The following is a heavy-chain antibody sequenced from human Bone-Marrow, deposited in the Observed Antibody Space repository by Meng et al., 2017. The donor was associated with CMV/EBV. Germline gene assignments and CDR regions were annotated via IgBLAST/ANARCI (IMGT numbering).Heavy chain of an antibody. CDR1: GFTFSNAW. CDR2: ISYDGSNK. J-gene: IGHJ6*02. D-gene: IGHD3-22*01. CDR3: VRDQGGESMIAVLIERFGMDV. Sequence: GESLKISCAASGFTFSNAWMSWVRQAPGKGLEWVAVISYDGSNKYTADSMQGRLTISRDNSKNNLYLQMNSLAVEDTAVYYCVRDQGGESMIAVLIERFGMDVWGQGTTVTVSS. V-gene: IGHV3-30*03.